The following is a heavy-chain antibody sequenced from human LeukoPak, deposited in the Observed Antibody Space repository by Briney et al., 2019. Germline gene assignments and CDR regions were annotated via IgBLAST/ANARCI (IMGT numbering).Heavy chain of an antibody. Sequence: PGGSLRLSCAASGFTFSSYGMHWVRQAPGKGLEWVAFIRYDGSNKYYADSVKGRFTISRDNSKNTLYLQMNSLRAEDTAVYCCAKDPDQHSSGWYYFDYWGQGTLVTVSS. D-gene: IGHD6-19*01. J-gene: IGHJ4*02. CDR2: IRYDGSNK. CDR3: AKDPDQHSSGWYYFDY. CDR1: GFTFSSYG. V-gene: IGHV3-30*02.